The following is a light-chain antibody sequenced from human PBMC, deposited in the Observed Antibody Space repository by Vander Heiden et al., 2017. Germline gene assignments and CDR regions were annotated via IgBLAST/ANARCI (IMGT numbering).Light chain of an antibody. V-gene: IGKV3-11*01. CDR3: QHRSNWPNRYT. Sequence: VLTQSPATLSLSPGGRATLSCTASQSVSRYLAWYQQQPGHAPILLIYAASHRATGISARFSGSGSGTHFTLTISSLEPEDLAVYYCQHRSNWPNRYTFGQGTKLEIK. CDR2: AAS. CDR1: QSVSRY. J-gene: IGKJ2*01.